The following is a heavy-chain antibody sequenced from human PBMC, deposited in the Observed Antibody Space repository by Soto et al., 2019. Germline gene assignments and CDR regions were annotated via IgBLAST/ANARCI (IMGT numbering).Heavy chain of an antibody. CDR2: ISGDGGNT. V-gene: IGHV3-43*02. D-gene: IGHD6-13*01. Sequence: GGALKISCAASGFTFDDYAMHWVRQAPGKGLEWVSLISGDGGNTYYADSLKGRFTISRDNSKNSLYLQMNSLRTEDTALYYCAKDIAAAGLDAFDIWGQGTMVTVSS. CDR1: GFTFDDYA. CDR3: AKDIAAAGLDAFDI. J-gene: IGHJ3*02.